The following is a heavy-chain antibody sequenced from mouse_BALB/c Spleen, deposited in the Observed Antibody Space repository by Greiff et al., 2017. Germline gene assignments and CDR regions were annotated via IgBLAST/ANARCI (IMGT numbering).Heavy chain of an antibody. J-gene: IGHJ4*01. Sequence: EVQLVESGGDLVKPGGSLKLSCAASGFTFSSYGMSWVRQTPDKRLEWVATISSGGSYTYYPDSVKGRFTISRDNAKNTLYLQMSSLKSEDTAMYYCARQERYDGYAMDYWGQGTSVTVSS. D-gene: IGHD2-14*01. CDR1: GFTFSSYG. CDR3: ARQERYDGYAMDY. CDR2: ISSGGSYT. V-gene: IGHV5-6*01.